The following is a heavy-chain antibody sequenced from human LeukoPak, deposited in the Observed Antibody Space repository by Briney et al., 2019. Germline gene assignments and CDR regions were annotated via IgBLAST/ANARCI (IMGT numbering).Heavy chain of an antibody. V-gene: IGHV5-10-1*01. J-gene: IGHJ2*01. CDR1: GYSFTSYW. Sequence: GASVKISCKASGYSFTSYWINWVRQMPGKGLEWMGRIDPSDSYTNYSPSLQGHVTMTFDKSMSTAYLQWSSLEASDTATYYCATTTATHWYFDRWGRGTLVTVSS. D-gene: IGHD4-17*01. CDR3: ATTTATHWYFDR. CDR2: IDPSDSYT.